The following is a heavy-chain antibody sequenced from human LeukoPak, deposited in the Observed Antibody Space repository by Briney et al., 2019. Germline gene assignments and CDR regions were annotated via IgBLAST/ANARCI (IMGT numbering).Heavy chain of an antibody. V-gene: IGHV4-4*02. Sequence: SETLSLTCAVSGGSISSSNWWSWVRQPPGKGLEWIGEIYHSGSANYNPSLKSRVTISVDKSKDQFSLRLSSVTAADTAVYYCASAGHDGIGYKVCWGQGTLVTVSS. CDR1: GGSISSSNW. D-gene: IGHD3-22*01. J-gene: IGHJ4*02. CDR3: ASAGHDGIGYKVC. CDR2: IYHSGSA.